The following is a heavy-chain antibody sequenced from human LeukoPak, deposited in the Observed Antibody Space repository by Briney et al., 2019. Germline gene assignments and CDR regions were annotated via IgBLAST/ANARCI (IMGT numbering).Heavy chain of an antibody. CDR1: VYTLTELS. Sequence: TAKLSRKVSVYTLTELSTHCVPHTPRKGLWWGGGFATEEGETINAQKFQGRVTMTEDTSTDTAYMELSSLRSKDTAVDYCATLSVRIPAAIRLSWFDPWGQGTLVTVSS. CDR2: FATEEGET. D-gene: IGHD2-2*02. V-gene: IGHV1-24*01. J-gene: IGHJ5*02. CDR3: ATLSVRIPAAIRLSWFDP.